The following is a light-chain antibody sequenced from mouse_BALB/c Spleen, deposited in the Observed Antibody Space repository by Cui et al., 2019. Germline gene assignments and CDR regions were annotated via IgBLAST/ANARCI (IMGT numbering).Light chain of an antibody. Sequence: QIVLTPSPAIMSASLGEQVTMTCTASSSVSSSYLHWYQQKPGSSPKLWIYSTSNLASGVPARFSGSGSGTSYSLTISSMEAEDAATYYCHQYHRSPYTFGGGTKLEIK. J-gene: IGKJ2*01. CDR3: HQYHRSPYT. CDR1: SSVSSSY. CDR2: STS. V-gene: IGKV4-74*01.